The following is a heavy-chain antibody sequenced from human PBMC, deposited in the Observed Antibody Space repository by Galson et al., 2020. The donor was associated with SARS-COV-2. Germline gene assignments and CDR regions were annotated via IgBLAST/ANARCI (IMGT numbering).Heavy chain of an antibody. V-gene: IGHV3-33*01. CDR2: IRSDGSNK. CDR1: AFFTSSNG. CDR3: ARVWGTVGWGEFDY. D-gene: IGHD3-16*01. J-gene: IGHJ4*02. Sequence: SSASAFFTSSNGMKCVRRDPGEGREWGVAIRSDGSNKYYADSVKGRFTISRDNSKNTLYLQMNSLRAEDTAVYYCARVWGTVGWGEFDYWGQGTLVTVSS.